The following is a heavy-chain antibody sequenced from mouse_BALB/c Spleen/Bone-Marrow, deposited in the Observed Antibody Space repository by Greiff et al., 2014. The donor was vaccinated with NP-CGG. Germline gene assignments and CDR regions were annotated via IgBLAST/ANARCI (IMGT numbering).Heavy chain of an antibody. V-gene: IGHV2-9*02. D-gene: IGHD2-3*01. CDR3: ARDDDSYARDY. Sequence: VNVVESGPGLVAPSQSLSITCTVSGFSLTSYSVHWVRQPPGKGLEWLGVIWAGGSTNYNSALMSRLSISKDNSKSQVFLKMSSLQTDDAAMFYCARDDDSYARDYWGQGTSVTVSS. CDR2: IWAGGST. J-gene: IGHJ4*01. CDR1: GFSLTSYS.